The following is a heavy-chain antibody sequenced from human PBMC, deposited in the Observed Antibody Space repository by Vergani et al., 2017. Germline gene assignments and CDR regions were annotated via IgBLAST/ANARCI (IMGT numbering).Heavy chain of an antibody. J-gene: IGHJ4*02. D-gene: IGHD5-12*01. CDR3: AKALVGIVAPAY. CDR1: GFTFSSYG. CDR2: ISYDGSNK. Sequence: QVQLVESGGGVVQPGRSLRLSCAASGFTFSSYGMHWVRQAPGKGLEWVAVISYDGSNKYYADSVKGRFTISRDNSKNTLYLQMNSLRAEDTAVYYCAKALVGIVAPAYWGQGTLVTASS. V-gene: IGHV3-30*18.